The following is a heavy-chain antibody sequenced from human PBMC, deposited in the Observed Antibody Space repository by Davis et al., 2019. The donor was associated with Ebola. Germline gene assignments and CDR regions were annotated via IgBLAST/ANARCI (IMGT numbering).Heavy chain of an antibody. CDR2: IIPILGIA. CDR3: ARGVIAARLHVNGMDV. J-gene: IGHJ6*02. D-gene: IGHD6-6*01. V-gene: IGHV1-69*04. CDR1: GGTFSSYG. Sequence: SVKVSCKASGGTFSSYGISWVRQAPGQGLEWMGRIIPILGIANYAQKFQGRVTITADKSTSTAYMELSSLRSEDTAVYYCARGVIAARLHVNGMDVWGQGTTVTVSS.